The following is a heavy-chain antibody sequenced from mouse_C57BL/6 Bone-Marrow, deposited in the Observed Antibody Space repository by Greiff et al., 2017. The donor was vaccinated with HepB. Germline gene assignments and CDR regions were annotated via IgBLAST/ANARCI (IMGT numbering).Heavy chain of an antibody. Sequence: EVQGVESGGGLVQPKGSLKLSCAASGFSFNTYAMNWVRQAPGKGLEWVARIRSKSNNYATYYADSVKDRFTISRDDSESMLYLQMNNLKTEDTAMYYCVRADYDGWFAYWGQGTRVTVSA. V-gene: IGHV10-1*01. J-gene: IGHJ3*01. CDR3: VRADYDGWFAY. CDR1: GFSFNTYA. CDR2: IRSKSNNYAT. D-gene: IGHD2-4*01.